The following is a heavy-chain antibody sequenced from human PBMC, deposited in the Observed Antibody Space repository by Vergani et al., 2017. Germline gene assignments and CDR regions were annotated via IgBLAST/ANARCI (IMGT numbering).Heavy chain of an antibody. CDR1: GFTFSDLY. V-gene: IGHV3-11*06. J-gene: IGHJ3*02. CDR3: TRVGFVAFDI. CDR2: ISSSSSYT. Sequence: QVQLVESGGGLFKPGGSLRLSCAASGFTFSDLYMRWIRQAPGKGLEWVSYISSSSSYTNYADSVKGRFTISRDNAKNSLYLQMNSLRAEATAVYYCTRVGFVAFDIWGQGTMVTVSS.